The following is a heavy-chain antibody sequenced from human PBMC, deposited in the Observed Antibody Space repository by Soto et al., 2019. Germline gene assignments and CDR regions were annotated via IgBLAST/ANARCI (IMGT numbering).Heavy chain of an antibody. Sequence: PSETLSLTCAVYGGSFSGYYWSWIRQPPGRGLEWIGEINHSGSTNYNPSLKSRVTISVDTSKNQFSLKLSSVTAADTAVYYCARGRGYSYAVFDYWGQGTLVTVS. CDR1: GGSFSGYY. V-gene: IGHV4-34*01. J-gene: IGHJ4*02. CDR2: INHSGST. CDR3: ARGRGYSYAVFDY. D-gene: IGHD5-18*01.